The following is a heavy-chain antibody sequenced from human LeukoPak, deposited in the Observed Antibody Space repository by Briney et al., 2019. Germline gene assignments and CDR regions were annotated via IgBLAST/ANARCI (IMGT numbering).Heavy chain of an antibody. Sequence: SSETLSLTCAVYGGSFSGYYWSWIRQPPGXGLEWIGEINHRRSTNYNPSLKSRVTISVDTSKNQVSLKLGSVTAADTAVYYCARKNYGILTGYYEGVDYWGQGTLVTVSS. CDR3: ARKNYGILTGYYEGVDY. V-gene: IGHV4-34*01. CDR1: GGSFSGYY. D-gene: IGHD3-9*01. J-gene: IGHJ4*02. CDR2: INHRRST.